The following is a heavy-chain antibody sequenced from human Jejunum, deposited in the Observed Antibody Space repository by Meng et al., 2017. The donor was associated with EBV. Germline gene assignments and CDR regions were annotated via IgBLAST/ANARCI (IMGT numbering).Heavy chain of an antibody. V-gene: IGHV4-4*02. J-gene: IGHJ4*02. CDR1: GDSISSSNW. Sequence: HVPLQESGPGLGKPSGNLALPCAVSGDSISSSNWWSWVRQPPGKGLEWIGEIYHSGSTNYNPSLKSRVTISVDKSKNQFSLKLSSVTAADTAVYYCARYGSGYFPALWYWGQGTLVTVSS. D-gene: IGHD3-3*01. CDR3: ARYGSGYFPALWY. CDR2: IYHSGST.